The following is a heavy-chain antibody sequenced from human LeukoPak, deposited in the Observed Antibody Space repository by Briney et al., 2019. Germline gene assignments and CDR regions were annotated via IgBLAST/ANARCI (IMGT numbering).Heavy chain of an antibody. V-gene: IGHV1-69*01. J-gene: IGHJ5*02. CDR1: GVTFSSYA. D-gene: IGHD2-2*01. CDR3: ATQYCSSTSCYLPGWFDP. Sequence: SVKVSCKASGVTFSSYAISWVRQAPGQGLEWMGGIIPIFGTANYAQKFQGRVTITADESTSTAYMELSSLRSEDTAVYYCATQYCSSTSCYLPGWFDPWGQGTLVTVSS. CDR2: IIPIFGTA.